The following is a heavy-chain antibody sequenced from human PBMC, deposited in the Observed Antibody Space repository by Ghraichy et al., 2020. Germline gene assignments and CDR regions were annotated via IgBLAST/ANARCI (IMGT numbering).Heavy chain of an antibody. CDR3: ARASTSSSDFYF. CDR1: GSTFAAYY. V-gene: IGHV1-2*06. J-gene: IGHJ4*02. Sequence: ASVKVSCKAAGSTFAAYYLHWMRHAPGQVLEWMGRISPNNGGTNYAQKFHDRFTLSTDTSINTAYMELSRLTSDDTAVYFCARASTSSSDFYFWGQGTLVTVSS. D-gene: IGHD6-6*01. CDR2: ISPNNGGT.